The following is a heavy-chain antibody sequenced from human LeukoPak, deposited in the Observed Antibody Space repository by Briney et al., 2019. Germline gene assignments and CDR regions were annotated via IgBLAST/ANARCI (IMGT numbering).Heavy chain of an antibody. CDR3: AKERFIPYHYDSSGYVDY. CDR1: GFIFNTFA. J-gene: IGHJ4*02. D-gene: IGHD3-22*01. Sequence: GGSLRLSCAASGFIFNTFAMIWVRQAPGKGLEWVSGISGSGGPTYYADSVKGRFTISRDNSRNTLYLQMNSLRAEDAAVYYCAKERFIPYHYDSSGYVDYWGQGTLVTVSS. CDR2: ISGSGGPT. V-gene: IGHV3-23*01.